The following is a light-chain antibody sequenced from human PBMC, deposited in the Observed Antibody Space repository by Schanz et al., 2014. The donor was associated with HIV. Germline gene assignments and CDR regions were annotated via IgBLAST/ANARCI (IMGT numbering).Light chain of an antibody. CDR1: QSVSSN. CDR3: QQYGSSPRT. V-gene: IGKV3-20*01. J-gene: IGKJ4*01. CDR2: ATS. Sequence: DIVMTQSPATLSVSPGERATLSCRASQSVSSNLAWYQQKPGQAPRLVIYATSTRAAGIPDRFSGTGSGTDFTLTISSLEPEDFAVYYCQQYGSSPRTFGGGTKVEIK.